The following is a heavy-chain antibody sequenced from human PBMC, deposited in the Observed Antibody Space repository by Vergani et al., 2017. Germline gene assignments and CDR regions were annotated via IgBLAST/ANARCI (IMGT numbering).Heavy chain of an antibody. Sequence: VQLVQSGAEVKKPGSSVKVSCKASGGTFSSYAISWVRQAPGQGLEWMGRIDPSDSYTNYSPSFQGHVTISADKSISTAYLQWSSLKASDTAMYYCASSGGPKNWFDPWGQGTLVTVSS. CDR1: GGTFSSYA. CDR3: ASSGGPKNWFDP. D-gene: IGHD2-15*01. CDR2: IDPSDSYT. V-gene: IGHV5-10-1*01. J-gene: IGHJ5*02.